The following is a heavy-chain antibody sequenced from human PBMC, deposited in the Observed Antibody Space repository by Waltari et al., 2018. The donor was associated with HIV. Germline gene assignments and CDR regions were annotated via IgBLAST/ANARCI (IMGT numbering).Heavy chain of an antibody. J-gene: IGHJ6*02. V-gene: IGHV3-9*01. CDR3: VKDGASTIFGVLNGMDV. D-gene: IGHD3-3*01. Sequence: EVQLVESGGGSVQPARSLRLSCTASGIHFDDYSMHWVRQPPRNGLEWVSSISLNSGDIAYAESVKGRFTISRDNTKNSLFLQMNSVRVEDTALYYCVKDGASTIFGVLNGMDVWGQGTTVTVSS. CDR2: ISLNSGDI. CDR1: GIHFDDYS.